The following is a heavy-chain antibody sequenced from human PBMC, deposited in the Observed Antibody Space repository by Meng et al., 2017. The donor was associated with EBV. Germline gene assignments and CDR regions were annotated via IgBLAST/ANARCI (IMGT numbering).Heavy chain of an antibody. CDR3: AHRRDEYSSSWYGWFDP. CDR1: GFSLSTMGVG. Sequence: QNTLKASGPSRVKPTQTLTLTCTFSGFSLSTMGVGVGWIRQPPGKALEWLALIYWDDDKRYSPSLKSRLTITKDTSKNQVVLTMTNMDPVDTATYYCAHRRDEYSSSWYGWFDPWGQGTLVTVSS. V-gene: IGHV2-5*02. CDR2: IYWDDDK. J-gene: IGHJ5*02. D-gene: IGHD6-13*01.